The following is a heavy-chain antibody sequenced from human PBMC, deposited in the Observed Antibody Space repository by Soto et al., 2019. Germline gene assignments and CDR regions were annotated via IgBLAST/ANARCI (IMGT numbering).Heavy chain of an antibody. CDR3: ARVYYDSSGFYSEFDP. D-gene: IGHD3-22*01. CDR1: GGSISSGGYY. Sequence: SETLSLTCTVSGGSISSGGYYWSWIRQHPGKGLEWIGYIYYSGSTYYNPSLKSRVTISVDTSKNQFSLKLSSVTAADTAVYYCARVYYDSSGFYSEFDPWGQGTLVTVSS. CDR2: IYYSGST. V-gene: IGHV4-31*03. J-gene: IGHJ5*02.